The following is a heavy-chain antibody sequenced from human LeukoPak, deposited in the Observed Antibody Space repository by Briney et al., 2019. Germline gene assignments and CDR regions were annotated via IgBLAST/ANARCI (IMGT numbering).Heavy chain of an antibody. CDR3: ARGDIAARIIDY. CDR1: GFTFSDYY. Sequence: GGSLRLSCAASGFTFSDYYMSWIRQAPGKGLEWISYISNSGSTIYYADSVKGRFTISRDNAKNSLYLQMNSLRAEDTAVYYCARGDIAARIIDYWGQGTLVTVSS. CDR2: ISNSGSTI. J-gene: IGHJ4*02. D-gene: IGHD6-6*01. V-gene: IGHV3-11*04.